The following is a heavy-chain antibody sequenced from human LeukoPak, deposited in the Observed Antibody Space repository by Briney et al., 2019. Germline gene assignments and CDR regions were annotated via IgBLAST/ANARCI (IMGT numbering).Heavy chain of an antibody. CDR3: AKVGWLFYYFDY. CDR2: INTDGSNT. D-gene: IGHD3-22*01. CDR1: GFTFSTYW. J-gene: IGHJ4*02. V-gene: IGHV3-74*03. Sequence: GGSLRLSCAASGFTFSTYWMHWVRQAPGKGLVWVSRINTDGSNTTNADSVKGRFTISRDNAKNTLYLQMNSLRAEDTAVYYCAKVGWLFYYFDYWGQGTLVTVSS.